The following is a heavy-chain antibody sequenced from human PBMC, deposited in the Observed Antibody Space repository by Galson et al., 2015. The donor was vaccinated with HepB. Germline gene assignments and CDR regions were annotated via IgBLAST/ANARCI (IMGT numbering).Heavy chain of an antibody. Sequence: LRLSCAASGFTFSSYAMSWVRQAPGKGLEWVSAISGSGGTTYSADSVKGRFTISRDNSKNTLYLQMNSLRAEDTAVYYCAKGKQWLVSYYFDYWGQGTLVTVSS. J-gene: IGHJ4*02. CDR2: ISGSGGTT. CDR1: GFTFSSYA. CDR3: AKGKQWLVSYYFDY. D-gene: IGHD6-19*01. V-gene: IGHV3-23*01.